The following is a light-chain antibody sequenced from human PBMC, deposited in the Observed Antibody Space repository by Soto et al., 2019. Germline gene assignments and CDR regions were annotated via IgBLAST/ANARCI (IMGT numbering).Light chain of an antibody. J-gene: IGKJ1*01. Sequence: DVQMTQSPSTLSASVGDRVTITCRASDSISTWLAWFQQRPGKAPKLLIYKASTLEGGVPPRFSGRGSGREFTLTISSLEPDDFATYYCQHYTSYSRTFGQGTKVDIK. V-gene: IGKV1-5*03. CDR1: DSISTW. CDR2: KAS. CDR3: QHYTSYSRT.